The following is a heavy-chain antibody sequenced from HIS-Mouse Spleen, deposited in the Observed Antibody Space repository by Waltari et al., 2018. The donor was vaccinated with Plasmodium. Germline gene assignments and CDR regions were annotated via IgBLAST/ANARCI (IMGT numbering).Heavy chain of an antibody. CDR2: IKQDGSEK. J-gene: IGHJ2*01. CDR1: GFTFSRDW. V-gene: IGHV3-7*01. D-gene: IGHD6-13*01. Sequence: EVQLVESGGGLVQPGGSLRLSCAVSGFTFSRDWMSWVRQAPGKGLEWLANIKQDGSEKYYVDSVKGRFTISRDNAKNSLYLQMNSLRAEDTAVYYCASSWYWYFDLWGRGTLVTVSS. CDR3: ASSWYWYFDL.